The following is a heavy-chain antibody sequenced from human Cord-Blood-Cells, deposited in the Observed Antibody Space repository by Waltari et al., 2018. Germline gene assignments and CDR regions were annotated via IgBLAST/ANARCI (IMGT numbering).Heavy chain of an antibody. Sequence: QVQLQESGPGLVKPSETLSLTCTVSGGSISSYYWSWIRQPPGKGLEGIGYIYYSGSTNYNPSLRRRVTRTVYTSKNHFSLKLSSVTAADTAVYYCARTLGNAVAFDIWGQGTMVTVSS. CDR2: IYYSGST. V-gene: IGHV4-59*08. CDR3: ARTLGNAVAFDI. J-gene: IGHJ3*02. D-gene: IGHD7-27*01. CDR1: GGSISSYY.